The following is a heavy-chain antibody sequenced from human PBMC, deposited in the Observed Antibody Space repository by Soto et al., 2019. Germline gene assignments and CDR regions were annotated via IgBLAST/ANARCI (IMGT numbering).Heavy chain of an antibody. V-gene: IGHV3-21*01. D-gene: IGHD1-1*01. J-gene: IGHJ4*02. CDR3: ARGNWLNFDY. Sequence: GGSLRLSCAASGFTFSSYSMNWVRQAPGKGLEWVSSISSSSSYIYYADSVKGRVTISRDNAKNSLYLQMNSLRAEDTAVYYCARGNWLNFDYWGQGTLVTVSS. CDR2: ISSSSSYI. CDR1: GFTFSSYS.